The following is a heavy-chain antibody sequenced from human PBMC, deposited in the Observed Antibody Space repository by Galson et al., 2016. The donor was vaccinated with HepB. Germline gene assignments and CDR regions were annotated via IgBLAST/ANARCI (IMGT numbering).Heavy chain of an antibody. CDR2: ISAYNGKT. V-gene: IGHV1-18*01. CDR1: GYTFNTYG. D-gene: IGHD3-3*01. CDR3: ARDALITIFGVATSYGMDV. J-gene: IGHJ6*02. Sequence: SVKVSCKASGYTFNTYGISWVRQAPGQGLEWMGWISAYNGKTNYAQKLQGRVTMTTDTSTSTAYMELRSLRSDDTAVHYCARDALITIFGVATSYGMDVWGQGTTVTVSS.